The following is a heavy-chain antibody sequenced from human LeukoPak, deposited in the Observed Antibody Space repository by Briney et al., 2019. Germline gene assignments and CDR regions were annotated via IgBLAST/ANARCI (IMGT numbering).Heavy chain of an antibody. D-gene: IGHD6-19*01. J-gene: IGHJ5*02. CDR1: GGSISSYY. CDR2: IYTSGSS. CDR3: AREHGIAVAGDWFDP. V-gene: IGHV4-4*07. Sequence: SETLSLTCTVSGGSISSYYWSWIRQPAGKGLEWIGRIYTSGSSNYNPSLKSRVTMSVDTSKNQFSLKLSSVTAADTAVYYCAREHGIAVAGDWFDPWGQGTLVTVSS.